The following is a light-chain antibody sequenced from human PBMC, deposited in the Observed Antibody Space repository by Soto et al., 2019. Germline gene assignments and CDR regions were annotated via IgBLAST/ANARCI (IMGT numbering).Light chain of an antibody. Sequence: ELVLTQSPGTLSLSPGERATLSCRASQSVSSSYLAWYQQKPGQAPRLLIYGASSRATGIPDRFSGSGSGTDFTLTISRLEPEDFAVYYCQQYGSPFGGGTKVDIK. CDR2: GAS. CDR3: QQYGSP. J-gene: IGKJ4*01. V-gene: IGKV3-20*01. CDR1: QSVSSSY.